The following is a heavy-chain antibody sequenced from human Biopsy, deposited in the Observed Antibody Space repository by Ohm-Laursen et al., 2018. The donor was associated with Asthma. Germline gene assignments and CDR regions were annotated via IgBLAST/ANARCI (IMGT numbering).Heavy chain of an antibody. V-gene: IGHV3-33*01. CDR1: GFTFSSYG. J-gene: IGHJ6*02. D-gene: IGHD2-2*01. Sequence: SLRLSCTASGFTFSSYGMHWVRQAPGEGLEWVAVIWYGGSNKYYADSVKGRFTISRDNSKNTLYLQMNSLRAEDTAVYYCARGGLGYCSSTSCYQNYYYGMDVWGQGTTVTVSS. CDR3: ARGGLGYCSSTSCYQNYYYGMDV. CDR2: IWYGGSNK.